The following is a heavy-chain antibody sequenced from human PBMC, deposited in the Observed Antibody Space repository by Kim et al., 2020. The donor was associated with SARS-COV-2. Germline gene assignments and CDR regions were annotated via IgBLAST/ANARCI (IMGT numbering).Heavy chain of an antibody. CDR2: IRSKAYGGTT. Sequence: GGSLRLSCTASGFTFGDYAMSWVRQAPGKGLEWVGFIRSKAYGGTTEYAASVKGRFTISRDDSKSIAYLQMNSLKTEDTAVYYCTRDDFWSGYYTFWGQGTLAT. J-gene: IGHJ4*02. V-gene: IGHV3-49*04. CDR3: TRDDFWSGYYTF. D-gene: IGHD3-3*01. CDR1: GFTFGDYA.